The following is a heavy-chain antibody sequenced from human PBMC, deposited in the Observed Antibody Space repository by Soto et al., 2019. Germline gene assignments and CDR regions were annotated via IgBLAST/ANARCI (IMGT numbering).Heavy chain of an antibody. Sequence: EVQLVESGGGLVKPGGSLRLSCAASGFTFSSYSMNWVRQAPGKGLEWVSSISSSSSYIYYADSVKGRFTISRDKAKNSLYLQMNSLRAEDTAVYYCARLLGKYSGYDFDDYWGQGTLVTVSS. CDR3: ARLLGKYSGYDFDDY. D-gene: IGHD5-12*01. J-gene: IGHJ4*02. CDR2: ISSSSSYI. CDR1: GFTFSSYS. V-gene: IGHV3-21*01.